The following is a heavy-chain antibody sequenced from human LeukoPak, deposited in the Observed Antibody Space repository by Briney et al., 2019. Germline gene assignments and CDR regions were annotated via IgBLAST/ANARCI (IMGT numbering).Heavy chain of an antibody. CDR2: IYYSGST. D-gene: IGHD6-19*01. V-gene: IGHV4-31*03. CDR1: GRSISSGGYC. CDR3: SRGAVAGLFDY. Sequence: SQTLSLTCTVAGRSISSGGYCWGWIRQHPGKGLEWIGYIYYSGSTYYNPSLKSRCGISLDKSKSQFSLRLSSVTAADTAMYFCSRGAVAGLFDYWGQGILVTVSS. J-gene: IGHJ4*02.